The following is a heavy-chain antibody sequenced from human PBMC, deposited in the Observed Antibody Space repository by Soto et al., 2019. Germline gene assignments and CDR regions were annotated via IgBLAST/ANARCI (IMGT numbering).Heavy chain of an antibody. CDR3: ASRHCSGGSCYNPGFDF. D-gene: IGHD2-15*01. CDR1: GASLSSISYY. V-gene: IGHV4-39*01. CDR2: IFFTGNI. Sequence: PSETLSLTCTVSGASLSSISYYWGWIRQPPGKGLEWVGSIFFTGNIYYNPSLKSRVTISVDTSRNQFSLMVNSVTAADTAVHYCASRHCSGGSCYNPGFDFWGQGALVTVSS. J-gene: IGHJ4*02.